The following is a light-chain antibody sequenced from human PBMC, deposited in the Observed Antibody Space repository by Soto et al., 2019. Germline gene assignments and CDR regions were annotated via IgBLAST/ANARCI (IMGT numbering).Light chain of an antibody. CDR3: SSYSFSTNYV. V-gene: IGLV2-14*01. Sequence: QSALTQPASVSGSPGQSITIYCTGTSSDVGDYDYVSWYQQYPGKAPKLMIYEVRNRPSGVSNRFSGSKSGNTASLTISGLQAGDEADYYCSSYSFSTNYVFGTGTKVTVL. CDR2: EVR. J-gene: IGLJ1*01. CDR1: SSDVGDYDY.